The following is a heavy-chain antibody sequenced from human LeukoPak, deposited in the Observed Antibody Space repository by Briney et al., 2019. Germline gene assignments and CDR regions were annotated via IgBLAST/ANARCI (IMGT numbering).Heavy chain of an antibody. J-gene: IGHJ3*02. V-gene: IGHV1-18*04. CDR1: GYTSTSYY. CDR2: ISAYNGNT. Sequence: ASVKVSCKASGYTSTSYYMHWVRQAPGQGLEWMGWISAYNGNTNYAQKLQGRVTMTTDTSTSTAYMELRSLRSDDTAVYYCARGAIYYGSGSYAFDIWGQGTMVTVSS. D-gene: IGHD3-10*01. CDR3: ARGAIYYGSGSYAFDI.